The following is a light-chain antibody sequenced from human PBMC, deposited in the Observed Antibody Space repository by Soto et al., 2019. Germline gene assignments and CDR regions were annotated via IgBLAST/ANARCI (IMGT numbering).Light chain of an antibody. J-gene: IGKJ2*01. CDR3: MQGTQLVT. V-gene: IGKV2-24*01. Sequence: DIVLIQSPLSSPVTLGQPASISCKSSQSLVQNDGNTHLSWLQQRPGQPPRLLIYKISNRFAGVSDRFSGSGAGTDFTLKISRVEAEDVGVYYCMQGTQLVTFGQGTKLDIK. CDR1: QSLVQNDGNTH. CDR2: KIS.